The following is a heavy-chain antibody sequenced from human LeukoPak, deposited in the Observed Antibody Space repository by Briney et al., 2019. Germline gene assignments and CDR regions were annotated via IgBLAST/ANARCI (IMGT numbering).Heavy chain of an antibody. J-gene: IGHJ3*02. D-gene: IGHD5-24*01. CDR3: ARHYGDGYNRPSAFDI. Sequence: WVRQAPGKGLEWIGSIYYSGSTYYNPSLKSRVTISVDTSKNQFSLKLSSVTAADTAVYYCARHYGDGYNRPSAFDIWGQGTMVTVSS. V-gene: IGHV4-39*01. CDR2: IYYSGST.